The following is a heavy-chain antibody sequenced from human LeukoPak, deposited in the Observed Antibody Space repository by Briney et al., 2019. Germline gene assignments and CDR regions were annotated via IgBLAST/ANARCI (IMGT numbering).Heavy chain of an antibody. CDR1: GGTFSSYA. J-gene: IGHJ4*02. CDR3: ASFSAGFWSGYYTEYDY. V-gene: IGHV1-69*13. CDR2: IIPIFGTA. D-gene: IGHD3-3*01. Sequence: GASVKVSCKASGGTFSSYAISWVRQAPGQGLEWMGGIIPIFGTANYAQKFQGRVTITADESTSTAYMELSSLRSEDTAVYYCASFSAGFWSGYYTEYDYWGQGTLVTVSS.